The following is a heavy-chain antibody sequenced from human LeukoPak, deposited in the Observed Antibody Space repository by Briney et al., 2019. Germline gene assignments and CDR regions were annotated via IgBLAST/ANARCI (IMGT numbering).Heavy chain of an antibody. J-gene: IGHJ2*01. CDR1: GFTFSSYA. Sequence: GRSLRLSCAASGFTFSSYAMHWVRQAPGKGLEWVAVISYDGSNKYYADSVKGRFTISRDNSKNTLYLQMNSLRAEDTAVYYCARDSKRWLQLVTYFDLWGRGTLVTVSS. D-gene: IGHD5-24*01. CDR2: ISYDGSNK. CDR3: ARDSKRWLQLVTYFDL. V-gene: IGHV3-30-3*01.